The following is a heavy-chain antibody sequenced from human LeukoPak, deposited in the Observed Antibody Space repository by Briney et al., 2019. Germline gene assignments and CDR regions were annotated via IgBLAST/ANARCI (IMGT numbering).Heavy chain of an antibody. D-gene: IGHD1-26*01. CDR3: VRDLDGSYAFDY. J-gene: IGHJ4*02. V-gene: IGHV3-20*04. Sequence: GGSLRLSCAASGFTFDDYGMSWVRQAPGKGLERVSGINWNGGSTGYADSVKGRFTISRDNAKNSLYLQMNSLRAEDTALYYCVRDLDGSYAFDYWGQGTLVTVFS. CDR2: INWNGGST. CDR1: GFTFDDYG.